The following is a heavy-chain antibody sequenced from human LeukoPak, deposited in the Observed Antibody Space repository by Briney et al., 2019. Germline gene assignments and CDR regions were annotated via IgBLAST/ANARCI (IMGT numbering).Heavy chain of an antibody. CDR1: GGSFSGYY. Sequence: PSETLSLTCAVYGGSFSGYYWSWIRQPPGKGLEWIGEINHSGGTNYNPSLKSRVTISVDTSKNQFSLKLSSVTAADTAVYYCAGRRSCTSCYVTFDYWGQGTLVTVSS. CDR2: INHSGGT. CDR3: AGRRSCTSCYVTFDY. D-gene: IGHD2-2*01. J-gene: IGHJ4*02. V-gene: IGHV4-34*01.